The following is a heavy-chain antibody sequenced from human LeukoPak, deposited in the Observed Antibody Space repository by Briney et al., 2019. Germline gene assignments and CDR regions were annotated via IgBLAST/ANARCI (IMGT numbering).Heavy chain of an antibody. D-gene: IGHD4-17*01. V-gene: IGHV4-38-2*02. CDR3: ARDEWATVTSLDDY. J-gene: IGHJ4*02. CDR2: IYHNGIT. Sequence: SETLSLTCAVSGSSISSGYFWGWIRQPPGKGLEWIGNIYHNGITYYNLSLASRVTISVDTSKNQFSLKVRSVTAADTAVYYCARDEWATVTSLDDYWGQGTLVTVSS. CDR1: GSSISSGYF.